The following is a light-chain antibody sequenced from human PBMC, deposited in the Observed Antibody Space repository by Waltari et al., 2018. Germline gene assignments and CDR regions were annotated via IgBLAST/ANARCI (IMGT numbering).Light chain of an antibody. V-gene: IGLV2-14*01. Sequence: QSALTQPASVSGSPGQSITISCTGPSSDVGGYDSFSWYQQHPGKAPKLMIYEVSNRPSGVSSRFSGSKSANTASLTISGLQAEDEADYYCSSYTSSSSWVFGGGTKLTVL. J-gene: IGLJ3*02. CDR2: EVS. CDR1: SSDVGGYDS. CDR3: SSYTSSSSWV.